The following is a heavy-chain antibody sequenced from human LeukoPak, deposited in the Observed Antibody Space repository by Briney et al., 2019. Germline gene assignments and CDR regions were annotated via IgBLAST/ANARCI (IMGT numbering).Heavy chain of an antibody. Sequence: PSETLSLACAVYGGSFSGYYWSWIRQPPGKGLEWIGEINHSGSTNYNPSLKSRVTISVDTSKNQFSLKLSSVTAADTAVYYCARGGSPDIVVVPAAISYWFDPWGQGTLVTVSS. V-gene: IGHV4-34*01. CDR3: ARGGSPDIVVVPAAISYWFDP. CDR1: GGSFSGYY. D-gene: IGHD2-2*01. CDR2: INHSGST. J-gene: IGHJ5*02.